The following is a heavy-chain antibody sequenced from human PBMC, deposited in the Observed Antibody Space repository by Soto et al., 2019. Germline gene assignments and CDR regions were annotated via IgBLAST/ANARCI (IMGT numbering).Heavy chain of an antibody. J-gene: IGHJ4*02. V-gene: IGHV4-59*08. D-gene: IGHD3-10*01. CDR2: IYYSGYT. CDR1: GSSMSSFY. Sequence: PSETLSLTCTVSGSSMSSFYWSWIRQPPGKGLEYIGSIYYSGYTNYNPSLKSRVTISIDTSKNQSSLKLSSVTAADTAVYYCATHRYGYFDYWGQGTLVTVSS. CDR3: ATHRYGYFDY.